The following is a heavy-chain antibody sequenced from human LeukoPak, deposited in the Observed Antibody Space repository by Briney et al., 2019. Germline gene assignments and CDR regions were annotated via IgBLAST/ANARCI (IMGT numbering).Heavy chain of an antibody. V-gene: IGHV4-61*02. CDR1: GGSINSGNYY. CDR3: ARDTSTTWYFYAFDI. CDR2: IYTSGST. D-gene: IGHD6-13*01. Sequence: SETLSLTCTVSGGSINSGNYYWSWIRQPAGKELEWIVRIYTSGSTNYNPSLKSRVTISVDTSKNQFSLKLSSVTAADTAVYYCARDTSTTWYFYAFDIWGQGTMVTVS. J-gene: IGHJ3*02.